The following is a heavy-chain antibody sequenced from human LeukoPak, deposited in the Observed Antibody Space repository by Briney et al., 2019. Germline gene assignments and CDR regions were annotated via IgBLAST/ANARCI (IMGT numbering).Heavy chain of an antibody. CDR2: IRYDGDNK. CDR3: AELGITMIGGV. Sequence: GGSLRLSCAAFGFIVRSNHINWVRQAPGKGLEWVTFIRYDGDNKYYAHSLKGRFTISRDNSKNTLYLQMNSLRAEDTAVYYCAELGITMIGGVWGKGTTVTISS. J-gene: IGHJ6*04. D-gene: IGHD3-10*02. V-gene: IGHV3-30*02. CDR1: GFIVRSNH.